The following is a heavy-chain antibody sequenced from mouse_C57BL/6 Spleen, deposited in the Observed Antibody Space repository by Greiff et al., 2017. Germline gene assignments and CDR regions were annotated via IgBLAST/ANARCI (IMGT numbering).Heavy chain of an antibody. CDR2: IWRGGST. D-gene: IGHD1-1*01. Sequence: VKLLESGPGLVQPSQSLSITCTVSGFSLTSYGVHWVRQSPGKGLEWLGVIWRGGSTDYNAAFMSRLSITKDNSKSQVFFKMNSLQADDTAIYYCAASTVVAHWYFDVWGTGTTVTVSS. V-gene: IGHV2-5*01. CDR1: GFSLTSYG. J-gene: IGHJ1*03. CDR3: AASTVVAHWYFDV.